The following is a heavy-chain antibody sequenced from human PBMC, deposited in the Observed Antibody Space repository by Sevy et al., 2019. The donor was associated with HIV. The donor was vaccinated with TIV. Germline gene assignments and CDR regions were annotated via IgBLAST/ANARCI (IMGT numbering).Heavy chain of an antibody. CDR2: IKSKIDGATR. CDR1: GFTFNNAW. Sequence: GGSLRLSCEASGFTFNNAWMSWVRQAPGKGLEWVGRIKSKIDGATRDFAAPVKVRFAISRDDLTNTLYLQMNSLKTEDTAVYYCTAGVGTSDFDYWGRGVLVTVSS. D-gene: IGHD1-26*01. J-gene: IGHJ4*02. V-gene: IGHV3-15*01. CDR3: TAGVGTSDFDY.